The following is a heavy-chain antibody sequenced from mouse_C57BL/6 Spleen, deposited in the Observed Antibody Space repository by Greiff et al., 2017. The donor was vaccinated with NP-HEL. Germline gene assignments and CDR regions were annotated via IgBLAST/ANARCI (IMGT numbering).Heavy chain of an antibody. CDR1: GYTFTSYW. CDR2: IHPNSGST. J-gene: IGHJ3*01. V-gene: IGHV1-64*01. D-gene: IGHD4-1*02. CDR3: APTGFAY. Sequence: QVHVKQPGAELVKPGASVKLSCKASGYTFTSYWMHWVKQRPGQGLEWIGMIHPNSGSTNYNEKFKSKATLTVDKSSSTAYMQLSSLTSEDSAVYYCAPTGFAYWGQGTLVTVSA.